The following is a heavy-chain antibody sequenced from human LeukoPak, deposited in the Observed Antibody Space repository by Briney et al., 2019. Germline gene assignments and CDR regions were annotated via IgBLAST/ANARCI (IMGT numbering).Heavy chain of an antibody. Sequence: SETLSLTCAVYGGSFSGYYWSWIRQPPGKGLEWIGEINHSGSTNYNPSLKSRVTISVDTSKNQFSLKLSSVTAADTAVYYCARRYCSGGSCPPELFDYWGQGTLVTVSS. CDR1: GGSFSGYY. D-gene: IGHD2-15*01. V-gene: IGHV4-34*01. CDR3: ARRYCSGGSCPPELFDY. CDR2: INHSGST. J-gene: IGHJ4*02.